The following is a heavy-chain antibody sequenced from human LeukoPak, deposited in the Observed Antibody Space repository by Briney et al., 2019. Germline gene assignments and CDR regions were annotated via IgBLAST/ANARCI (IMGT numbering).Heavy chain of an antibody. Sequence: SETLSLTCAVYGGSFSGYYWSWIRQPPGKWLEWIGEINHSGSTNYNPSLKSRVTISVDTSKNQFSLKLSSVTAADTAVYYCAVLVGATHYFDYWGQGTLVTVSS. V-gene: IGHV4-34*01. CDR3: AVLVGATHYFDY. CDR1: GGSFSGYY. D-gene: IGHD1-26*01. CDR2: INHSGST. J-gene: IGHJ4*02.